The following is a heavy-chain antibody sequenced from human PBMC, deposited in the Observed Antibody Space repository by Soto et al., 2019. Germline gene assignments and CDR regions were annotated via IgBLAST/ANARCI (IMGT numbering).Heavy chain of an antibody. J-gene: IGHJ4*02. CDR3: ARALYYYDNSGLAY. V-gene: IGHV1-18*01. CDR1: GYTFTSYG. Sequence: QVRLEQSGPEVKKTGASVRVSCKASGYTFTSYGISWVRQAPGQGLEWMGRINIYSGDANYAQRFQDIVTMTRDTSTNTVYMEMRRLRSDDTAVYYCARALYYYDNSGLAYWGQGTLVTVSS. D-gene: IGHD3-22*01. CDR2: INIYSGDA.